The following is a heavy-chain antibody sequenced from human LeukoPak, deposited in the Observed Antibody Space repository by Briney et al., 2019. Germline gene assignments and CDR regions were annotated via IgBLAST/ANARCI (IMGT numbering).Heavy chain of an antibody. CDR1: GGSISSYY. Sequence: SETLSLTCTVSGGSISSYYWSWIRQPPGKGLEWIGCIYYSGSTNYNPSLKSRVTISVDTSKNQFSLKLSSVTAADTAVYYCARVFCNFDAFDIWGQGTMVTVSS. D-gene: IGHD4-11*01. J-gene: IGHJ3*02. CDR2: IYYSGST. CDR3: ARVFCNFDAFDI. V-gene: IGHV4-59*01.